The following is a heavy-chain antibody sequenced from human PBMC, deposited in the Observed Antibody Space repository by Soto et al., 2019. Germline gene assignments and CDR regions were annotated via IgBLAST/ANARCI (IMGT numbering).Heavy chain of an antibody. V-gene: IGHV3-30*18. J-gene: IGHJ4*02. CDR3: AKEDPSGRYSLDY. Sequence: PEGFLRRSCVASGGGLSVYSMNWVRQAPGKGLEWVAVISYYGTNEYYEDSVKGRFTISRDNSKNTLYLQMNSLRIEDTAVYFCAKEDPSGRYSLDYWGQGSQVTLT. D-gene: IGHD1-26*01. CDR2: ISYYGTNE. CDR1: GGGLSVYS.